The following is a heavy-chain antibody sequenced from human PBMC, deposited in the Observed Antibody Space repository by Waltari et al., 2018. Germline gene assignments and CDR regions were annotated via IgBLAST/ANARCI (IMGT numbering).Heavy chain of an antibody. Sequence: QVQLVQSGAEVKKPGASVKVSCKASGYTFTSYAMHWVRQAPGQRLEWMGWINAGNGNKKYSQKFQGRVTITRDTSASTAYMELSSLRSEDTAVYYCASIRTPDYYDHDAFDIWGQGTMVTVSS. J-gene: IGHJ3*02. CDR3: ASIRTPDYYDHDAFDI. CDR1: GYTFTSYA. V-gene: IGHV1-3*01. CDR2: INAGNGNK. D-gene: IGHD3-22*01.